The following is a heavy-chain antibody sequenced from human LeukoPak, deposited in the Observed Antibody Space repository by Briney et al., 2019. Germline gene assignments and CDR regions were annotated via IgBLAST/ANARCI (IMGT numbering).Heavy chain of an antibody. CDR2: MNPHNGNT. D-gene: IGHD3-22*01. CDR1: GYTFTYYD. V-gene: IGHV1-8*01. Sequence: ASVKVSCKASGYTFTYYDINWVRQATAQGLEVMGWMNPHNGNTGYAQKFQGTVTMTRDTSISTAYMELSSLRSEDTAVYYCVRVVIDSSGSYYSFFDYWGQGTLVTVSS. J-gene: IGHJ4*02. CDR3: VRVVIDSSGSYYSFFDY.